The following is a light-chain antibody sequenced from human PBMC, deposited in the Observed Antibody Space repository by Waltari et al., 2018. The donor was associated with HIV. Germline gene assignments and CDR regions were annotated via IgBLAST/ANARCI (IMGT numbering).Light chain of an antibody. CDR2: PAS. CDR3: LQYKTYPFT. V-gene: IGKV1-16*02. Sequence: DAQMTQSPSSLSASVGDRVTITCRASQGIGESLTWFQQKPGKAPKPLIDPASTLQSGVPSKFTGSASGTDFTLTISSLQPEDFATYYCLQYKTYPFTFGGGTKVE. CDR1: QGIGES. J-gene: IGKJ4*01.